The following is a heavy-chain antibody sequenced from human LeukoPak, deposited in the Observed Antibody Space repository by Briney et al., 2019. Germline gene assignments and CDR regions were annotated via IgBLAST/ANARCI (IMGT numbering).Heavy chain of an antibody. V-gene: IGHV1-46*01. Sequence: GASVKVSCKASGYTFTSYAMNWVRQAPGQGLEWMGIINPSGGSTSYAQKFQGRVTMTRDMSTSTVYMELSSLRSEDTAVYYCARDPPLYSGYDYFFDYWGQGTLVTVSS. CDR3: ARDPPLYSGYDYFFDY. CDR2: INPSGGST. J-gene: IGHJ4*02. CDR1: GYTFTSYA. D-gene: IGHD5-12*01.